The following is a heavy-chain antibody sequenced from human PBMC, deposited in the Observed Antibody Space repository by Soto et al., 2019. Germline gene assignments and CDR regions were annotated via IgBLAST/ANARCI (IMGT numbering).Heavy chain of an antibody. V-gene: IGHV3-74*01. CDR3: ARPRWHYGMDV. CDR1: GFTFSSYW. D-gene: IGHD2-15*01. CDR2: IDTDGSYT. J-gene: IGHJ6*02. Sequence: EVQLVESGGGLVQPGGSLRLSCAASGFTFSSYWMHWVRQTPGKGLVWVSRIDTDGSYTTYADSVKGRFTISRDNAKNTLYLQMNSLRVEDTALYYCARPRWHYGMDVWGQGTKVTVS.